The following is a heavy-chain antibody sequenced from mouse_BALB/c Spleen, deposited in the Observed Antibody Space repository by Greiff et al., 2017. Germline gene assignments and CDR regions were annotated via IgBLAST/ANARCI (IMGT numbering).Heavy chain of an antibody. J-gene: IGHJ3*01. D-gene: IGHD1-1*01. Sequence: VKLMESGPGLVAPSQSLSITCTVSGFSLTSYGVHWVRQPPGKGLEWLGVIWAGGSTNYNSALMSRLSISKDNSKSQVFLKMNSLQTDDTAMYYCARAITTVVPFAYWGQGTLVTVSA. CDR1: GFSLTSYG. V-gene: IGHV2-9*02. CDR3: ARAITTVVPFAY. CDR2: IWAGGST.